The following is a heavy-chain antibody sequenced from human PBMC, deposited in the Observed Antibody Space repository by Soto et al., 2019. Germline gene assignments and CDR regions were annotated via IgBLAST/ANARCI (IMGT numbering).Heavy chain of an antibody. Sequence: SETLSLTCTVSGGSISSYYWSWIRQPPGKGLEWIGYIYYSGSTNYNPSLKSRVTISVDTSKNQFSLKLSSVTAADTAVYYCARSVSSGALKTYYFDYWGQGTLVTVS. CDR1: GGSISSYY. CDR3: ARSVSSGALKTYYFDY. V-gene: IGHV4-59*01. J-gene: IGHJ4*02. CDR2: IYYSGST. D-gene: IGHD2-15*01.